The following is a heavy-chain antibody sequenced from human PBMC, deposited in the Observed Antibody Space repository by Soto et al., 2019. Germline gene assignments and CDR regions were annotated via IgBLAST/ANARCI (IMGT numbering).Heavy chain of an antibody. CDR2: ISSSSSYI. V-gene: IGHV3-21*01. D-gene: IGHD2-15*01. CDR1: GFTFSSYS. CDR3: ARDRSLYCSGGSCPRGDAFDI. J-gene: IGHJ3*02. Sequence: GGSLRLSCAASGFTFSSYSMNWVRQAPGKGLEWVSSISSSSSYIYYADSVKGRFTISRDNAKNSLYLQMNSLRAEDTAVYYCARDRSLYCSGGSCPRGDAFDIWGQGTMVTVSS.